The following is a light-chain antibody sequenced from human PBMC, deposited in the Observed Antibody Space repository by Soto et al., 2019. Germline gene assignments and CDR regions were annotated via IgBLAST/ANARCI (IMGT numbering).Light chain of an antibody. V-gene: IGLV2-14*01. CDR2: EVS. J-gene: IGLJ2*01. Sequence: QSVLTQPASASGSPGQSITISCTGTSSDVGGYNYVFWYQQHPGKAPKLMIYEVSNRPSGVSNRFSGSKSGNTASLTISGLQAEDEADYYCSSYTSSSVVFGGGTKVTVL. CDR1: SSDVGGYNY. CDR3: SSYTSSSVV.